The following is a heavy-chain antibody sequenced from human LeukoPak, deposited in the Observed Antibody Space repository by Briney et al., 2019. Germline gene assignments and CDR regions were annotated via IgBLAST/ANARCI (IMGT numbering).Heavy chain of an antibody. V-gene: IGHV3-23*01. Sequence: GGSLRLSCAVSGFTFSSYAMSWVRQAPGKGLEWVSDTSGSGGKTYYADSVKGRTTISRDNSKNTLYLQMNSLRAGDTAVYYCAKHLQSISTPLDYWGQGTLVTVSS. J-gene: IGHJ4*02. CDR2: TSGSGGKT. CDR1: GFTFSSYA. CDR3: AKHLQSISTPLDY. D-gene: IGHD3-3*01.